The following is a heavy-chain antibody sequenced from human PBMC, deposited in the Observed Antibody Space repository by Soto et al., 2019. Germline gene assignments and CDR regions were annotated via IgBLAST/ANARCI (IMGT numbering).Heavy chain of an antibody. J-gene: IGHJ4*02. CDR3: ARAFYYDDTSGYFKSGLDY. CDR1: GFTFSTFA. D-gene: IGHD3-22*01. Sequence: QVQLVESGGGVVQPGRSLRLSCAASGFTFSTFAMHWVRQAPGKGLEWVAVISYDGSSNYCADSPKGRFSISRDNSKTTLYLQMNSLRAEDTAVYYCARAFYYDDTSGYFKSGLDYWGQGTLVTVSS. CDR2: ISYDGSSN. V-gene: IGHV3-30-3*01.